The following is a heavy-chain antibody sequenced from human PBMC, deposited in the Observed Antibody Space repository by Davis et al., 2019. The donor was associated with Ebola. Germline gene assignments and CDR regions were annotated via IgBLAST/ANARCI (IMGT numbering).Heavy chain of an antibody. CDR1: GFTFSSYA. V-gene: IGHV3-64*01. CDR3: ARSPAYGDYEDY. D-gene: IGHD4-17*01. CDR2: ISSNGGST. J-gene: IGHJ4*02. Sequence: GGSLRLSCAASGFTFSSYAMHWVRRAPGKGLEYVSAISSNGGSTYYANSVKGRFTISRDNSKNTLYLQMGSLRAEDMAVYYCARSPAYGDYEDYWGQGTLVTVSS.